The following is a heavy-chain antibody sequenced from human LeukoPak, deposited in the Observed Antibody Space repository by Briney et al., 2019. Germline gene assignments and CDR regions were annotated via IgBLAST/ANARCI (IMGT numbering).Heavy chain of an antibody. V-gene: IGHV5-51*01. Sequence: GESLKISCKGSGYSFTTYWIGWVRQMPGKGLEWMGMIYCGDSDTRYSPSFQDQVTISADKSNSIAYLQWSSLKASDTAMYYCARRRVASTRYFRERLYDGFDIWGQGTMVTVSS. CDR2: IYCGDSDT. J-gene: IGHJ3*02. CDR3: ARRRVASTRYFRERLYDGFDI. D-gene: IGHD6-19*01. CDR1: GYSFTTYW.